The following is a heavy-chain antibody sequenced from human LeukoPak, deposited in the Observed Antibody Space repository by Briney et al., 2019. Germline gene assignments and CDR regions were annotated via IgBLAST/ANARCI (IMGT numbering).Heavy chain of an antibody. CDR2: IIPIFGTA. CDR3: ARASVITFGGVIVRGAFDI. D-gene: IGHD3-16*02. Sequence: ASVKVSCKASGGTFSSYAISWVRQAPGQGLEWMGGIIPIFGTANYAQKFQGRVTITADESTSTAYMELSSLRSEDTAVYYCARASVITFGGVIVRGAFDIWGHGTMVTVSS. CDR1: GGTFSSYA. J-gene: IGHJ3*02. V-gene: IGHV1-69*13.